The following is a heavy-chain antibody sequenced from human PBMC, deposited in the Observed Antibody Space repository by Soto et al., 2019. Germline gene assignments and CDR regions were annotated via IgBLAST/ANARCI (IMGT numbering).Heavy chain of an antibody. CDR2: IYYSGST. D-gene: IGHD1-20*01. CDR3: ARVGGINWFDP. CDR1: VGSISSGGYY. Sequence: QVQLQESGPGLVKPSQTLSLTCTVSVGSISSGGYYWSWIRQHPGKGLEWIGYIYYSGSTYYNPSLTSRVTISVDTSKNQCSLKLSSVTAADTAVYYCARVGGINWFDPWGQGTLVTVSS. V-gene: IGHV4-31*03. J-gene: IGHJ5*02.